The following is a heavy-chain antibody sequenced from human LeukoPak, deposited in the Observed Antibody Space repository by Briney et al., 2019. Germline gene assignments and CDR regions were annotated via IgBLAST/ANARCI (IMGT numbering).Heavy chain of an antibody. J-gene: IGHJ5*02. CDR3: ARGRRSGYYLPANWFDP. CDR1: GGSFSGYY. V-gene: IGHV4-34*01. CDR2: INHSGST. D-gene: IGHD3-3*01. Sequence: SETLSLTCAVYGGSFSGYYWSWIRQPPGKGLEWIGKINHSGSTNYNPSLKSRVTISVDTSKNQFSLKLSSVTAADTAVYYCARGRRSGYYLPANWFDPWGQGTLVTVSS.